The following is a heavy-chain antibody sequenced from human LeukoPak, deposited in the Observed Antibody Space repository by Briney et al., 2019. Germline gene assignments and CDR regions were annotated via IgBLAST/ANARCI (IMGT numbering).Heavy chain of an antibody. CDR3: ARDPRLVTMVRGVTPPYFDY. V-gene: IGHV3-21*01. CDR2: ISSSSSYI. D-gene: IGHD3-10*01. Sequence: PGGSLRLSCAASGFTFSSYSMNWVRQAPGKGLEWVSSISSSSSYIYYADSVKGRFTISRDNAKNSLYLQMNSLRAEDAAVYYCARDPRLVTMVRGVTPPYFDYWGQGTLVTVSS. CDR1: GFTFSSYS. J-gene: IGHJ4*02.